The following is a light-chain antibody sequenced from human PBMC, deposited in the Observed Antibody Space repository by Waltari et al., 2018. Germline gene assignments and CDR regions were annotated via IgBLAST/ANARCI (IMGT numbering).Light chain of an antibody. Sequence: SSELTQDPAVSVALGQTVRITCQGDSTRRYYTSWYQQRPGQAPILVLYGQDNRPSGIPDRFSGSTSGNTASLTITGAQAEDEADYYCLSRDTSSTRLFGGGTRLTV. CDR2: GQD. V-gene: IGLV3-19*01. J-gene: IGLJ2*01. CDR1: STRRYY. CDR3: LSRDTSSTRL.